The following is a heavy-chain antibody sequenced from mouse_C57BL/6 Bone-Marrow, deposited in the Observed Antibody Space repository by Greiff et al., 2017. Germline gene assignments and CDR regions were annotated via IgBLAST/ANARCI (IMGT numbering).Heavy chain of an antibody. CDR3: ARRDYYGSDY. CDR1: GYSFTSYY. J-gene: IGHJ2*01. V-gene: IGHV1-66*01. D-gene: IGHD1-1*01. Sequence: VQLQESGPELVKPGASVKISCKASGYSFTSYYIHWVKQRPGQGLEWIGWIYPGSGNTKYNEKFKGKATLTADTSSSTAYMQLSSLTSEDSAVYYCARRDYYGSDYWGQGTTLTVSS. CDR2: IYPGSGNT.